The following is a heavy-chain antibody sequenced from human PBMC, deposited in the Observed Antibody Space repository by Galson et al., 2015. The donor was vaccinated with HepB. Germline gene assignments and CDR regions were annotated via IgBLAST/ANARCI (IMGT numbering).Heavy chain of an antibody. CDR1: GFTFTNYA. D-gene: IGHD3-22*01. CDR3: AKSNPGYYEGVFDS. CDR2: ITGHSGSST. J-gene: IGHJ4*02. Sequence: SLRLSCAASGFTFTNYAMTWVRQAPGKGLEWVSTITGHSGSSTYYADSVKGRFTISRDNSKNTLHLQMNSLRAEDTAVYYCAKSNPGYYEGVFDSWGQGTLVTVSP. V-gene: IGHV3-23*01.